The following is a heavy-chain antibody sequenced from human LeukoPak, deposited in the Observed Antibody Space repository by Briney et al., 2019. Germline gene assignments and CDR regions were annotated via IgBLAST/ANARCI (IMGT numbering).Heavy chain of an antibody. Sequence: GGSLRLSCATSGFTSSTYGMHWVRQAPGKRLEWVAVISYDGNHKYYADSVKGRFTISRDNSKNTLYLQMNSLRAEDTAVYYCARDGYCSSTSCYAFDYWGQGTLVTVSS. CDR3: ARDGYCSSTSCYAFDY. V-gene: IGHV3-30*03. D-gene: IGHD2-2*01. J-gene: IGHJ4*02. CDR2: ISYDGNHK. CDR1: GFTSSTYG.